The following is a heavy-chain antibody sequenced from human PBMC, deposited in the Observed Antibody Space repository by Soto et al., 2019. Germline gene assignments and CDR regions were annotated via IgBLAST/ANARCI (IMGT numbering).Heavy chain of an antibody. J-gene: IGHJ6*02. V-gene: IGHV3-53*04. CDR1: GFTVSSNY. CDR3: ARENSGKEYCSGGSCYSYYYGMDI. CDR2: IYSGGST. D-gene: IGHD2-15*01. Sequence: GGSLRLSCAASGFTVSSNYMSWVRQAPGKGLEWVSVIYSGGSTYYADSVKGRFTISRHNSKNTLYLQMNSLRAEDTAVYYCARENSGKEYCSGGSCYSYYYGMDIWGQGTTVTVSS.